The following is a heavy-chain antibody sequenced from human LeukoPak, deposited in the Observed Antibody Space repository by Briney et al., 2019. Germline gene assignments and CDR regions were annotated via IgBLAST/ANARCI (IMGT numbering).Heavy chain of an antibody. CDR3: ARGRDGYNYNWFYP. CDR1: GGSISSYY. CDR2: VYTSAST. V-gene: IGHV4-4*07. Sequence: SETLSLTCTVSGGSISSYYWSWIRQPAGKGLECIGRVYTSASTNYNPSLKSRVTMSVDTSKNQFSLKLSSVTAADTAVYYCARGRDGYNYNWFYPWGQGTLVTVSS. D-gene: IGHD5-24*01. J-gene: IGHJ5*02.